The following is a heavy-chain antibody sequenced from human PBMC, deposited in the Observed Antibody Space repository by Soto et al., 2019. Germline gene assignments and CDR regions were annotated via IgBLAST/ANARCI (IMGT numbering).Heavy chain of an antibody. D-gene: IGHD2-2*01. CDR2: MSYDASNK. J-gene: IGHJ4*02. Sequence: GGSLRLSCAASGFTFSNYGMHWVRQAPGKGLVWVAVMSYDASNKYYADSVKGRFTMSRYYSKNTLYLQMNSLRPEDTAVYYCIKSLGYCSGTGCDTIDYWGQGALVTVSS. CDR1: GFTFSNYG. CDR3: IKSLGYCSGTGCDTIDY. V-gene: IGHV3-30*03.